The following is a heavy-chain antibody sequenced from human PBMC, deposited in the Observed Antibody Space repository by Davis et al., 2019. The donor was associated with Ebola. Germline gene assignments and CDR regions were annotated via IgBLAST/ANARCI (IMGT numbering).Heavy chain of an antibody. CDR1: GYSTISGYY. CDR3: ARAVDTKFHY. CDR2: IYYCERT. V-gene: IGHV4-38-2*01. J-gene: IGHJ4*02. D-gene: IGHD5-18*01. Sequence: SQTLSLTRAVSGYSTISGYYWGWTRQPPGEGLDWIGYIYYCERTNYNPSLMSRVTISADTSKNQFPFKLKSVTTADAAVYYCARAVDTKFHYWGPGILVTVSS.